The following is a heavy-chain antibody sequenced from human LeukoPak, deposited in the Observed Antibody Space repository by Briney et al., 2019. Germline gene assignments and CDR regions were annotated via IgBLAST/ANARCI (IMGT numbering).Heavy chain of an antibody. Sequence: ASVKVSCKASGYTFTGYYMHWVRQAPGQGLEWMGWINPNSGGTNYAQKFQGWVTMTRDTSISTAYMELSRLRSDDTAVYYCARGNGDYGHQPSDYWGQGTLVTVSS. CDR2: INPNSGGT. V-gene: IGHV1-2*04. CDR3: ARGNGDYGHQPSDY. CDR1: GYTFTGYY. D-gene: IGHD4-17*01. J-gene: IGHJ4*02.